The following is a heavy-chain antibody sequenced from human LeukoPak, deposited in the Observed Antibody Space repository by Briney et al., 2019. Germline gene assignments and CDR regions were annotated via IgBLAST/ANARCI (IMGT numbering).Heavy chain of an antibody. J-gene: IGHJ2*01. CDR3: ARVISTVTNYWYFDL. CDR2: IYHSGST. CDR1: GGSISSGGYS. Sequence: SETLSLTCAVSGGSISSGGYSWSWIRQPRGKGLEWIGYIYHSGSTYYNPPLKSRVTMSVDTSKNQFSLKLSSVTAADTAVYYCARVISTVTNYWYFDLWGRGTLVTVSS. V-gene: IGHV4-30-2*01. D-gene: IGHD4-11*01.